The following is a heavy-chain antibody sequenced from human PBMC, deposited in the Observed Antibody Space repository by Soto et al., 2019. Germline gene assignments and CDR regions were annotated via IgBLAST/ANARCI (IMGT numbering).Heavy chain of an antibody. CDR1: GASRSSAD. CDR3: ARDVSLYGSGSYDAFDL. CDR2: IHYSGGT. V-gene: IGHV4-59*01. D-gene: IGHD3-10*01. J-gene: IGHJ3*01. Sequence: SATLFLNCTFSGASRSSADWSWFRQSPGKRLEWIGYIHYSGGTKYNPSHESRISMSIDTSKNQFSLKLSSVTAADTAVYYCARDVSLYGSGSYDAFDLWGQGTMVT.